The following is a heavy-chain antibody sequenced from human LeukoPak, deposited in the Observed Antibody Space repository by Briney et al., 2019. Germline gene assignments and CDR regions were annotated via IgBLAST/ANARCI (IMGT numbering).Heavy chain of an antibody. CDR3: AKGPYSSVDY. D-gene: IGHD6-25*01. J-gene: IGHJ4*02. CDR2: IRYDGSNK. CDR1: GFTFSSYG. V-gene: IGHV3-30*02. Sequence: GGSLRLSCAASGFTFSSYGMHWVRQAPGKGLEWVAFIRYDGSNKYYADSVKGRFTISRDSSKNTLYLQMNSLRAEDTAVYYCAKGPYSSVDYWGQGTLVTVSS.